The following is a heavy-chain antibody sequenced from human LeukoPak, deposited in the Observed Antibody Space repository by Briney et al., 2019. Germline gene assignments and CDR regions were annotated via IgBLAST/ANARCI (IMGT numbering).Heavy chain of an antibody. CDR3: AKAGSTILEWPDAFDI. V-gene: IGHV3-30*02. J-gene: IGHJ3*02. Sequence: GGSLRLSCAASGFTFSSYGMHWVRQAPGKGLEWVAFIRYDGSNKYYADSVKGRFTISRDNSKNTLYLQMNSLRAEDTAVYYCAKAGSTILEWPDAFDIWGQGTMVTVSS. CDR1: GFTFSSYG. D-gene: IGHD3-3*01. CDR2: IRYDGSNK.